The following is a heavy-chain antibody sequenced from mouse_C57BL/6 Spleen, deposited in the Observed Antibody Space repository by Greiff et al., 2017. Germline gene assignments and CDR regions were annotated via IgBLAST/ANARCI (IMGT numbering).Heavy chain of an antibody. CDR3: TYYYYSSSYGY. D-gene: IGHD1-1*01. J-gene: IGHJ2*01. Sequence: VQLQQSGAELVRPGASVTLSCKASGYTFTDYEMHWVKQTPVHGLEWIGAIDPETGGTAYNQKFKGKAILTADKSSSTAYMELRSLTSEDSAVYYCTYYYYSSSYGYWGQGTTLTVSS. CDR1: GYTFTDYE. V-gene: IGHV1-15*01. CDR2: IDPETGGT.